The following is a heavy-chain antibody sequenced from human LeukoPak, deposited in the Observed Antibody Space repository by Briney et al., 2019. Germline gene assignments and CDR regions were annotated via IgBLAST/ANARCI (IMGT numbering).Heavy chain of an antibody. CDR3: AKGGEWLEFDY. J-gene: IGHJ4*02. CDR2: ISGSGGST. Sequence: GGSLRLSCAASGFTFSSYAMSWVRRAPGKGLEWVSAISGSGGSTYYADSVKGRFTISRDNSKNTLHLQMNSLRAEDTAVYYCAKGGEWLEFDYWGQGTLVTVSS. CDR1: GFTFSSYA. V-gene: IGHV3-23*01. D-gene: IGHD6-19*01.